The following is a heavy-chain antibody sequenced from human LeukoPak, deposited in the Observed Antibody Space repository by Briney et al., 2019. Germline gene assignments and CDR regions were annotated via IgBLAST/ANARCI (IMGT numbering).Heavy chain of an antibody. J-gene: IGHJ6*03. Sequence: GGSLRLSCAASGFTFSSYWMNWVRQAPGKGLEWVSSISSSSSYIYYADSVKGRFTISRDNAKNSLYLQMNSLRAEDTAVYYCARVDYDSSGYYYNYYYYYMDVWGKGTTVTVSS. V-gene: IGHV3-21*01. D-gene: IGHD3-22*01. CDR2: ISSSSSYI. CDR3: ARVDYDSSGYYYNYYYYYMDV. CDR1: GFTFSSYW.